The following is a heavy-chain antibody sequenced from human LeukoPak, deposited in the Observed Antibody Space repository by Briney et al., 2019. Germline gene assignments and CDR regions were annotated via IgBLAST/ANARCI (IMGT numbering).Heavy chain of an antibody. J-gene: IGHJ4*02. D-gene: IGHD1-14*01. Sequence: SETLSLTCTVSGASISRGDYYWSWIRQPPGKGLEWIGYIYYSGSTYYNPSLKSRVTISVDTSKNQFSLKLSSVTAADTAVYYCARARGGNYFDYWGQGTLVTVSS. CDR2: IYYSGST. V-gene: IGHV4-30-4*08. CDR3: ARARGGNYFDY. CDR1: GASISRGDYY.